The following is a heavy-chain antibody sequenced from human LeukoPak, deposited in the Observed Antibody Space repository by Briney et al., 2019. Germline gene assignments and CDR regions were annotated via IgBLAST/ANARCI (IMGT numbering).Heavy chain of an antibody. CDR1: GGSISSSIYY. V-gene: IGHV4-39*07. CDR2: VFYNGAT. D-gene: IGHD3-10*01. CDR3: ARLPVYYYGSGSYEGDDAFDI. J-gene: IGHJ3*02. Sequence: PSETLSLTCIVSGGSISSSIYYWAWVRQPPGKGLEWIGTVFYNGATQYSPSLRSRVTISIDTSTNQFSLKLTSVTAVDTALYYCARLPVYYYGSGSYEGDDAFDIWGQGTMVTVSS.